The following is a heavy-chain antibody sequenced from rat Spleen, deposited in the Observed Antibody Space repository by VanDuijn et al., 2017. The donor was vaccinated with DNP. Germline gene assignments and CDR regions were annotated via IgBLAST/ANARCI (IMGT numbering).Heavy chain of an antibody. CDR2: ITASGGST. Sequence: EVQLVESGGGLVQPGRSLKLSCAASGFTFSNYDMAWVRQAPTKGLEWVASITASGGSTSYRDSVKGRFTISRDYAKSTLYLQMNSLKSEDTATYYCTRGVYYGSSWAFDYWGHGVMVTVSS. CDR3: TRGVYYGSSWAFDY. V-gene: IGHV5-27*01. D-gene: IGHD1-6*01. J-gene: IGHJ2*01. CDR1: GFTFSNYD.